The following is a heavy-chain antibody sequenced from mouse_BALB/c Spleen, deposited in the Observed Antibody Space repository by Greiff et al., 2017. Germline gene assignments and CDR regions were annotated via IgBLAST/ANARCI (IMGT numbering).Heavy chain of an antibody. CDR1: GYAFTNYL. Sequence: QLQQSGAELVRPGTSVKVSCKASGYAFTNYLIEWVKQRPGQGLEWIGVINPGSGGTNYNEKFKGKATLTADKSSSTAYMQLSSLTSDDSAVYFCARRTGTRGDYAMDYWGQGTSVTVSS. D-gene: IGHD4-1*01. CDR2: INPGSGGT. J-gene: IGHJ4*01. V-gene: IGHV1-54*03. CDR3: ARRTGTRGDYAMDY.